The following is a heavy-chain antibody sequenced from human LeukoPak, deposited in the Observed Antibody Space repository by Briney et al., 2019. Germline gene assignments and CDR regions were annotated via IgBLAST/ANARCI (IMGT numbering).Heavy chain of an antibody. D-gene: IGHD2-2*03. Sequence: RGSLRLSCAASGFTVSSIYTSWVCPGPEGGVWRGSGIGIISVPTAYADSVKGGFTISRDNSKSMLYLQMHRLRVEDTAVYYCAKHCSGYCNTASEKRFDPWGQGTLVTVSS. CDR3: AKHCSGYCNTASEKRFDP. V-gene: IGHV3-66*04. CDR2: IGIISVPT. J-gene: IGHJ5*02. CDR1: GFTVSSIY.